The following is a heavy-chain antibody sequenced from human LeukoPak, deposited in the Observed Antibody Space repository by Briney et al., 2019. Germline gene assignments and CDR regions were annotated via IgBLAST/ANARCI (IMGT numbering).Heavy chain of an antibody. CDR2: ISFSGSPT. CDR1: GFTFSDYY. V-gene: IGHV3-11*01. D-gene: IGHD6-13*01. Sequence: GGSLRLSCAASGFTFSDYYMSWIRQAPGKGLEWASYISFSGSPTQYADSVKGRFTISRDNAKNSLYLQMNSLRAEDTALYYCAKDAGFSSIAAAGNSYFDYWGQGTLVTVSS. J-gene: IGHJ4*02. CDR3: AKDAGFSSIAAAGNSYFDY.